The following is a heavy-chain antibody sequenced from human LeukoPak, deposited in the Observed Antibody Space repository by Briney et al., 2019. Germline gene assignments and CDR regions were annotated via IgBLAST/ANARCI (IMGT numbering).Heavy chain of an antibody. CDR2: FDPEDGET. CDR1: GYTLTELS. CDR3: ATGAHPRGSSYFDY. Sequence: ASVTVSCKVSGYTLTELSMHWVRQAPGKGLEWMGGFDPEDGETIYAQKFQGRVTMTEDTSTDTAYMELSSLRSEDTAVYYCATGAHPRGSSYFDYWGQGTLVTVSS. D-gene: IGHD3-16*01. V-gene: IGHV1-24*01. J-gene: IGHJ4*02.